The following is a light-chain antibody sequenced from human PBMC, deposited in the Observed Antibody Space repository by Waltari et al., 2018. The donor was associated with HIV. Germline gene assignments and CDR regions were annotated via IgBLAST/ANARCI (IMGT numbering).Light chain of an antibody. Sequence: QSVLTQPPSVSAPPGQRVTIPCSGGTSNIGTNYVSWYQHVPGMAPRLLICDNTKRSSGIPARFSGSKSGTSVTLGSTGLQTGDEADYYCGTWESSLSVVVFGGGTKLTVL. CDR3: GTWESSLSVVV. J-gene: IGLJ2*01. CDR1: TSNIGTNY. CDR2: DNT. V-gene: IGLV1-51*01.